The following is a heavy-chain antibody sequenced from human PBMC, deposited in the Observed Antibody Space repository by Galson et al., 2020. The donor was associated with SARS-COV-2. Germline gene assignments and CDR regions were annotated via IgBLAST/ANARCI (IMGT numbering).Heavy chain of an antibody. V-gene: IGHV3-21*01. D-gene: IGHD3-22*01. J-gene: IGHJ4*02. CDR1: GFTFSSYS. Sequence: GESLKISCAASGFTFSSYSMNWVRQAPGKGLEWVSSINTGSSSIYYADSVKGRFTVSRDNAKNSLYLQMNSLRAEDTAVYYCARDSYDSSGFYYEEYWGQGALVTVSS. CDR3: ARDSYDSSGFYYEEY. CDR2: INTGSSSI.